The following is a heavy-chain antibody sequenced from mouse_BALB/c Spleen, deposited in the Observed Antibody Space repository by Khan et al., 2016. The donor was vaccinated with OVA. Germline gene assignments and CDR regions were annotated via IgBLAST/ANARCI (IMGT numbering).Heavy chain of an antibody. CDR1: GYKFTEYA. CDR3: GSDGTRSLFAY. D-gene: IGHD1-1*01. V-gene: IGHV1S137*01. CDR2: ISTYYGDV. J-gene: IGHJ3*01. Sequence: QVQLQQPGAEVVRPGVSVKISCKGSGYKFTEYALNWVKESHEKSLEWIGVISTYYGDVRYNQRFKGKATMTVDKSSSTAYMELSRLTSEDSAIYYCGSDGTRSLFAYWGQGTLVTVSA.